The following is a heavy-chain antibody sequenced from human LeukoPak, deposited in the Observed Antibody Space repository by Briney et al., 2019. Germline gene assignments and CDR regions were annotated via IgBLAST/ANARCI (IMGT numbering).Heavy chain of an antibody. Sequence: SETLSLTCTVSGGSISSYYWSWIRQPPGKGLEWTGYIYYSGSTNYNPSLKSRVTISVDTSKNQFSLKLSSVTAADTAVYYCARERVATTVTNYWFDPWGQGTLVTVSS. J-gene: IGHJ5*02. V-gene: IGHV4-59*01. D-gene: IGHD4-17*01. CDR3: ARERVATTVTNYWFDP. CDR2: IYYSGST. CDR1: GGSISSYY.